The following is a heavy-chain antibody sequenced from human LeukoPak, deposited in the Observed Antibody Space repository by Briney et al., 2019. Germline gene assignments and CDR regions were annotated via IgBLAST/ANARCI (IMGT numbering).Heavy chain of an antibody. D-gene: IGHD6-19*01. V-gene: IGHV3-74*01. J-gene: IGHJ4*02. CDR2: INSDGSST. Sequence: PGRSLRLSRAASGFTFSSYWMHWVRHAPGKGLVWVSRINSDGSSTSYADSVKGRFTISRDNAKNTLYLQMNSLRAEDTAVYYCARDLEQWLVQGAFDYWGQGTLVTVSS. CDR1: GFTFSSYW. CDR3: ARDLEQWLVQGAFDY.